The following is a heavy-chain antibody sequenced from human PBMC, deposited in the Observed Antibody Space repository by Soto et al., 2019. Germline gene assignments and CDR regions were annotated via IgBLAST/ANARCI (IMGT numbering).Heavy chain of an antibody. J-gene: IGHJ5*02. CDR2: IYHSGNT. Sequence: PSETLCLTCAVSGGSIISGGYSWSWIRQPPGKGLEWIGYIYHSGNTYYNPSLKSRVSISVDRSKNQFSLKLSSVTAADTAVYYCARVPSPWGQGTLVTVSS. CDR3: ARVPSP. CDR1: GGSIISGGYS. V-gene: IGHV4-30-2*01.